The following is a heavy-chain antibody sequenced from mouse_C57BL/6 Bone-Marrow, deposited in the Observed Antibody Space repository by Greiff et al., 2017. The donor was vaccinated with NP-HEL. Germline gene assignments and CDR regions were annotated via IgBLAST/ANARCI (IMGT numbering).Heavy chain of an antibody. CDR3: ARRDGSSVFAY. V-gene: IGHV5-6*01. Sequence: EVQRVESGGDLVKPGGSLKLSCAASGFTLSSYGMSWVRQTPDKRLEWVATISSGGSYTYYPDSVKGRFTISRDNAKNTLYLQMSSLKSEDTAMYYCARRDGSSVFAYWGQGTLVTVSA. CDR2: ISSGGSYT. CDR1: GFTLSSYG. J-gene: IGHJ3*01. D-gene: IGHD1-1*01.